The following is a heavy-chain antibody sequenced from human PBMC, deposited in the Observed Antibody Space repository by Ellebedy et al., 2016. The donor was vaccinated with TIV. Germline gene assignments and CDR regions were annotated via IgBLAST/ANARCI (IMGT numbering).Heavy chain of an antibody. CDR2: IDPRDSSS. CDR1: GYSFTSYW. CDR3: ARRPLFGGFNWFDP. J-gene: IGHJ5*02. V-gene: IGHV5-10-1*04. Sequence: GESLKISCKGSGYSFTSYWITWVRQMPGKGLEWMGRIDPRDSSSNYSPSFQGQVTLSLDKSVATAYLQWSSLKVSDTAIYYCARRPLFGGFNWFDPWGQGTLVTVSS. D-gene: IGHD3-10*02.